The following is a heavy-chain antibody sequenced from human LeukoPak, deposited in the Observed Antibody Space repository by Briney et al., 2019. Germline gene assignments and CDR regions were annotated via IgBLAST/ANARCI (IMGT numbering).Heavy chain of an antibody. CDR2: ISGSGGST. D-gene: IGHD4-23*01. V-gene: IGHV3-23*01. CDR3: AKDRVDYGGWFDP. CDR1: GFTFSSYA. Sequence: QTGGSLRLSCAASGFTFSSYAMSWVRQAPGKGLEWVSAISGSGGSTYYADSVKGRFTISRDNSKNTLYLQMNGLRAEDTAVYYCAKDRVDYGGWFDPWGQGTLVTVSS. J-gene: IGHJ5*02.